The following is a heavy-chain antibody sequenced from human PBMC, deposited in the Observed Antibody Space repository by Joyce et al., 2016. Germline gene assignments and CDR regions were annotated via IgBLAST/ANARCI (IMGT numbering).Heavy chain of an antibody. Sequence: QLQLQESGPGLVKPSETLSLTCIVSGGSISSSNYYWGWIRQPPGKGLGWIGNIYYSGSSYYNPSLKSRVTISVDTSKNQFSLKLISVTAADTAVYYCARQSSGWYTHFQHWGQGTLVTVSS. J-gene: IGHJ1*01. CDR2: IYYSGSS. CDR3: ARQSSGWYTHFQH. CDR1: GGSISSSNYY. V-gene: IGHV4-39*01. D-gene: IGHD6-19*01.